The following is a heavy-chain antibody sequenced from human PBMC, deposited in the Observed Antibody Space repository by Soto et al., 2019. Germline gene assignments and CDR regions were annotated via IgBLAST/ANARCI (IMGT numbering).Heavy chain of an antibody. CDR3: AREVGATFYYYGVDV. V-gene: IGHV3-7*01. Sequence: GSLRLSCAASGFTFTSYWMSWVRQAPGKGLEWVANIKQDGSEKYYVDSVKGRFTISRDNAKNSLYLQMSSLRAEDTAMYYCAREVGATFYYYGVDVWGQGTTVTVSS. CDR1: GFTFTSYW. J-gene: IGHJ6*02. CDR2: IKQDGSEK. D-gene: IGHD1-26*01.